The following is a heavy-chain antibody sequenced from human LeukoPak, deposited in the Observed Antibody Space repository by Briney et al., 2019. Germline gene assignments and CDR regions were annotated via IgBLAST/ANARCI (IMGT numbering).Heavy chain of an antibody. CDR3: ARGTAGYHSSYFDY. CDR2: INTDGNIM. V-gene: IGHV3-74*01. J-gene: IGHJ4*02. Sequence: GGSPRLSCAASGFTFSNSWMHWVRQTPGKGPVWVSCINTDGNIMRYADSVKGRFTISRDNAENTLYLQMNSLRAEDTAAYYCARGTAGYHSSYFDYWGQGTLVTVSS. CDR1: GFTFSNSW. D-gene: IGHD3-16*02.